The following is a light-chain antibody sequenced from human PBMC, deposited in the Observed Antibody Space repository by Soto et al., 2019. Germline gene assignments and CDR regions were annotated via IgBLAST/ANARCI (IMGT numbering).Light chain of an antibody. CDR1: QSVSTR. CDR3: QQRSHWPPVT. V-gene: IGKV3-11*01. Sequence: EIVLTQSPATLSLSPGEGATLSCRASQSVSTRLAWYQQKPGQAPRLLIYDISTRAPGIPARFSGSGSATDFTLTISSPEPDDFAIYHCQQRSHWPPVTFGQGTRLEI. J-gene: IGKJ5*01. CDR2: DIS.